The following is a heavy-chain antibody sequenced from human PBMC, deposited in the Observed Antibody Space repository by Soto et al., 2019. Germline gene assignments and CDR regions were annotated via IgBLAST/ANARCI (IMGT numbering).Heavy chain of an antibody. D-gene: IGHD6-25*01. CDR3: ARGYSSGWPFYGY. CDR2: INHSGSA. V-gene: IGHV4-34*01. CDR1: GGSLSGYY. J-gene: IGHJ4*02. Sequence: QVLLQQWGAGLLKPSETLSLTCAVYGGSLSGYYWSWIRQPPGKGLEWIGEINHSGSANYNPSLKSRVTISLDTSKKQFSLKLNSVTAADTATYYCARGYSSGWPFYGYWGQGTPVTVSS.